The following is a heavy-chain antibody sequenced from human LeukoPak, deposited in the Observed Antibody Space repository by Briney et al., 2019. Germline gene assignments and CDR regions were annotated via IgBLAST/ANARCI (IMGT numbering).Heavy chain of an antibody. CDR2: ISGSGGRT. Sequence: GGSLRLSCAASGFTFSSYAMSWVRQAPGRGLEWVSGISGSGGRTYYADSVKGRFTISRDNSKNTLYLQMSSLRAEDTAVYYCVKDGTVTTSSGYFDLWGRGTLVTVSS. V-gene: IGHV3-23*01. CDR3: VKDGTVTTSSGYFDL. CDR1: GFTFSSYA. D-gene: IGHD4-17*01. J-gene: IGHJ2*01.